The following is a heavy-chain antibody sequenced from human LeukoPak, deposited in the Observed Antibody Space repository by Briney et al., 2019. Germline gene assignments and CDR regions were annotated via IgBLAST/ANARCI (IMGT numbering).Heavy chain of an antibody. D-gene: IGHD3-16*01. V-gene: IGHV4-59*12. CDR3: ARNSGYAQEF. J-gene: IGHJ1*01. Sequence: EPSETLSLTCTISGGSISSYYWTWIRQPPGKGLEWIGYIYNSGTTNYNPSLNSRVTISVDNSKNQFSLKLSSVTAADTAVYYCARNSGYAQEFWGQGTLVTVSS. CDR1: GGSISSYY. CDR2: IYNSGTT.